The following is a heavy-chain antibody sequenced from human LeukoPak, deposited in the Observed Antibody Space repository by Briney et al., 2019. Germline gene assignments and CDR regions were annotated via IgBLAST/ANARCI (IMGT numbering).Heavy chain of an antibody. J-gene: IGHJ4*02. CDR2: ISYVGSNK. CDR1: GFTFSSYA. Sequence: PGGSLRLSCAASGFTFSSYAMHWVGQAPAKGLAGVAVISYVGSNKYYADSVKGRFTITRDNSKNTLYLQMNSLRAEDTAVYYCARAGYSSSWATGLDYWGQGTLVTVSS. CDR3: ARAGYSSSWATGLDY. V-gene: IGHV3-30-3*01. D-gene: IGHD6-13*01.